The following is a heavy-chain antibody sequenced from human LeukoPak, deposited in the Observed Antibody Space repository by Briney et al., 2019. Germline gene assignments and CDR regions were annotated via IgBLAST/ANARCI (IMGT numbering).Heavy chain of an antibody. CDR2: IYYSGST. CDR1: GGSISSYY. J-gene: IGHJ5*02. CDR3: ARTSSTSGDVWFDP. V-gene: IGHV4-59*01. Sequence: PSETLSLTCTVSGGSISSYYWSWIRQPPGKGLEWIGYIYYSGSTNYNPSLKSRVTISVDTSKNQFSLKLSSVTAADTAVYYCARTSSTSGDVWFDPWGQGTLVTASS. D-gene: IGHD2-2*01.